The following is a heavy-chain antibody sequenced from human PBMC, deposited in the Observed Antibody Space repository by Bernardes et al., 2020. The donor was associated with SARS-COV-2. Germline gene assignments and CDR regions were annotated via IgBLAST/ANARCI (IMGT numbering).Heavy chain of an antibody. Sequence: GGCLSRSSAASGFTLSDFAMSWVRPTPGKGLEWVSGSGGGGAGTYYADFVKGRFTISRDNSKNTLFLQMNSLRAEDTAIYYCAKDYCDADCDFFDYWGQGTLVSVSS. CDR2: SGGGGAGT. CDR1: GFTLSDFA. CDR3: AKDYCDADCDFFDY. V-gene: IGHV3-23*01. D-gene: IGHD2-21*02. J-gene: IGHJ4*02.